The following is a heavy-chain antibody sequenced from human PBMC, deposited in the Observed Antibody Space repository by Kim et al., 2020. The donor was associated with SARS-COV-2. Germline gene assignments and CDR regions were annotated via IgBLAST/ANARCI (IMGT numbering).Heavy chain of an antibody. CDR1: GFTFSSYA. V-gene: IGHV3-23*01. CDR3: ANEGRSSTNGMDV. D-gene: IGHD2-2*01. Sequence: GGSLRLSCAASGFTFSSYAMSWVRQAPGKWLEWVSAISSSGGSTYYADSVKGRFTISRDNSKNTLYLQMNSLRAEDTAVYYCANEGRSSTNGMDVWGQGTTVTVSS. CDR2: ISSSGGST. J-gene: IGHJ6*02.